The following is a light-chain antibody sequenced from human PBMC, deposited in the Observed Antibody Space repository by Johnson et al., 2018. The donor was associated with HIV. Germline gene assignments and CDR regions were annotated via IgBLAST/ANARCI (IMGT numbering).Light chain of an antibody. Sequence: QSVLTQPPSVSAAPGQKVTISCSGSSSNIGNNYVSWYQQLPGTAPKLLIYESNKRPSGIPDRFSGSKSGTSATLGITGLRTGDEADYYCGTWDDSLSALYVFGTGTKVTVL. CDR1: SSNIGNNY. V-gene: IGLV1-51*02. CDR3: GTWDDSLSALYV. J-gene: IGLJ1*01. CDR2: ESN.